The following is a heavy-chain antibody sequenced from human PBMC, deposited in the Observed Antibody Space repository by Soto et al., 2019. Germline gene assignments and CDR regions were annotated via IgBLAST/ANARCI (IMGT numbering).Heavy chain of an antibody. Sequence: PSETLSLTCAVYGGSFSGYYWSWIRQPPGKGLEWIGEINHSGSTNYNPSLKSRVTISVDTSKNQFSLKLSSVTAADTAVYYCARATARISGDNYNRLDYWGQGTPVTVSS. J-gene: IGHJ4*02. V-gene: IGHV4-34*01. D-gene: IGHD1-1*01. CDR1: GGSFSGYY. CDR2: INHSGST. CDR3: ARATARISGDNYNRLDY.